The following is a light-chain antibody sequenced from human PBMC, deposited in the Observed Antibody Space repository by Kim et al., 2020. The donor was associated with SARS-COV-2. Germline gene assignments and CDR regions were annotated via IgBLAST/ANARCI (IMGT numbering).Light chain of an antibody. CDR1: QSIGRW. CDR2: TAS. CDR3: QQYDRYSPYT. V-gene: IGKV1-5*03. J-gene: IGKJ2*01. Sequence: DIQLTQSPSTLSASVGGRVTITCRASQSIGRWLAWYQQKPGQAPKLLIYTASTLHSRVPSRFSGSGSGTEFTLTITSLQPDDSATYYCQQYDRYSPYTFGQGTELEI.